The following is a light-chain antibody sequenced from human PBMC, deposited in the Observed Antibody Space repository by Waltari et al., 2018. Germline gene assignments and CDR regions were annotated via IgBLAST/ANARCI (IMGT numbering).Light chain of an antibody. J-gene: IGKJ2*01. Sequence: DIQMTQSPSTLSASIGDRVTITCRASQSISGWLAWYQHKPGKAPKLLIYKASSLESEVPSRFSCSGSGTECTLTISSLQPDDFATYYCQHYDSYPYTFGPGTKLEIK. CDR3: QHYDSYPYT. CDR1: QSISGW. CDR2: KAS. V-gene: IGKV1-5*03.